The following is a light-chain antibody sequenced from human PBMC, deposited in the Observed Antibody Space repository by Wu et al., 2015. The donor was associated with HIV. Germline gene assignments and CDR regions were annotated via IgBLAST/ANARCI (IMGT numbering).Light chain of an antibody. CDR3: QQYVGAPLT. CDR2: GAY. Sequence: IVLTQSPGTLSLSPGETATLSCRASQSVRNNYLAWFQQKPGQAPRLLIYGAYSRATGIPDRFSGSGSGTDFTLRISRLEPEDFAVYFCQQYVGAPLTFGGGTKMEDQT. CDR1: QSVRNNY. V-gene: IGKV3-20*01. J-gene: IGKJ4*01.